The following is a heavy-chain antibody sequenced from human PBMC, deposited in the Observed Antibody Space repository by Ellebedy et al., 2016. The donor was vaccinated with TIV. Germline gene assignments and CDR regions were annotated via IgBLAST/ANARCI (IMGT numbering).Heavy chain of an antibody. Sequence: SETLSLXCIVSGGSFNSYYWSWIRQSAGKGLEWIGRIFMSGSTSYNPSLKHRVTMSVDASTTQLSLNLSSVTAADTAVYFCARLRQSRDRSHWYFDLWGRGTLVTVSS. CDR2: IFMSGST. D-gene: IGHD1-14*01. V-gene: IGHV4-4*07. J-gene: IGHJ2*01. CDR3: ARLRQSRDRSHWYFDL. CDR1: GGSFNSYY.